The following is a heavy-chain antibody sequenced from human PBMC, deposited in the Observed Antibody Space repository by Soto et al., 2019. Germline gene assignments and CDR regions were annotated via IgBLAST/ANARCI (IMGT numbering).Heavy chain of an antibody. J-gene: IGHJ6*02. D-gene: IGHD2-21*02. CDR1: GGSISGYY. CDR2: VYYSGGA. V-gene: IGHV4-59*01. CDR3: TRDGDGRMTTNPYNYSGMDV. Sequence: SETLSLTCTVSGGSISGYYWSWIRQPPGKGLEWIGNVYYSGGAKYNPSVKRRVSITVDTSKNQFSLNLSSVTAADTAVYYCTRDGDGRMTTNPYNYSGMDVWGPGITVTVSS.